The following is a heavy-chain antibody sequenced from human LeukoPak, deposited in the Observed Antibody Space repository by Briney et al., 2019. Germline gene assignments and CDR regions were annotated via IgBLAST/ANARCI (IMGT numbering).Heavy chain of an antibody. J-gene: IGHJ4*02. CDR2: VSPSSSYI. Sequence: GGSLRLSCAASGFSFSTYSMNWVRQAPGKGLEWVSFVSPSSSYISYADSVKGRFTISRDNARNSLYLQMASLRAEDTAVYYCARMGIAAVGAYYFDYWGQGTLVAVSS. D-gene: IGHD6-13*01. CDR3: ARMGIAAVGAYYFDY. CDR1: GFSFSTYS. V-gene: IGHV3-21*01.